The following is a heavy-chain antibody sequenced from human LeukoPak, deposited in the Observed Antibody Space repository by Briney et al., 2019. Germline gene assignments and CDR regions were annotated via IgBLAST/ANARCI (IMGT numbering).Heavy chain of an antibody. Sequence: GGSLRLSCAASGFTFSSYAMHWVRQAPGKGLEYVSGISSNGGSTYYANSVKGRFTISRDNSKNTLYLQMGSLRGDDMAVYYCARGGSSSWDYFDYWGQGTLVTVSS. CDR1: GFTFSSYA. V-gene: IGHV3-64*01. CDR2: ISSNGGST. J-gene: IGHJ4*02. CDR3: ARGGSSSWDYFDY. D-gene: IGHD6-13*01.